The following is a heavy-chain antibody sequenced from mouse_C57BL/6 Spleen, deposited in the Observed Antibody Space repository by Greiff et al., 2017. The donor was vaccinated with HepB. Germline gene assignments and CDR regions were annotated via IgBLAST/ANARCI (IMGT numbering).Heavy chain of an antibody. CDR3: GCYYYYAMDY. CDR2: IYPGDGDT. D-gene: IGHD1-1*01. J-gene: IGHJ4*01. CDR1: GYAFSSSW. Sequence: VQLQQSGPELVKPGASVKISCKASGYAFSSSWMNWVKQRPGKGLEWIGRIYPGDGDTNYNGKFKGKATLTADKSSSTAYMQLSSLTSEDSAVYFCGCYYYYAMDYWGQGTTVTVSS. V-gene: IGHV1-82*01.